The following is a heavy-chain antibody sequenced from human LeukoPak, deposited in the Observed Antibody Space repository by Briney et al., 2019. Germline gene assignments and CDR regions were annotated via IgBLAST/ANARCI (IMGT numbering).Heavy chain of an antibody. Sequence: GGSLRLSCAASGFTFSSYSMNWVRQAPGKGLEWVSSISSSSSYIYYADSVKGRFTISRDNAKNSLYPQMNSLRAEDTAVYYCARDKTYSSGSLYGYWGQGTLVTVSS. CDR2: ISSSSSYI. D-gene: IGHD6-19*01. J-gene: IGHJ4*02. V-gene: IGHV3-21*01. CDR3: ARDKTYSSGSLYGY. CDR1: GFTFSSYS.